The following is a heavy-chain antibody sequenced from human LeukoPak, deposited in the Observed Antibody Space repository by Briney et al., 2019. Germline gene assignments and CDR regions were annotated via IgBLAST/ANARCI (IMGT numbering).Heavy chain of an antibody. J-gene: IGHJ4*02. CDR3: AREGDIVVVPAAIPLGALDY. Sequence: PGGSLRLSCVASGVTFSSYTMNWVRQAPGKGLEWVSSISSSSSYIYYADSVKGRFTISRDNAKNSLYLQMNSLRAEDTAVYYCAREGDIVVVPAAIPLGALDYWGQGTLVTVSS. V-gene: IGHV3-21*01. CDR2: ISSSSSYI. D-gene: IGHD2-2*01. CDR1: GVTFSSYT.